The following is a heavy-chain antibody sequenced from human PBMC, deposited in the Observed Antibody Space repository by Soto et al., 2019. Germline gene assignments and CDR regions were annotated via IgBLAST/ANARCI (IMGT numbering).Heavy chain of an antibody. D-gene: IGHD6-13*01. V-gene: IGHV1-46*01. J-gene: IGHJ4*02. Sequence: QVQLVQSGAEVKKPGASVKLSCKTSGYTFTDYYMHWVRQAPGQGLEWVRIINPGGGSTTYALKFHGRVTMTRDTSTTTVYMELSSLRSEDTAVYYCARGLITAAGTPLSHWGQGTLVTVSS. CDR3: ARGLITAAGTPLSH. CDR2: INPGGGST. CDR1: GYTFTDYY.